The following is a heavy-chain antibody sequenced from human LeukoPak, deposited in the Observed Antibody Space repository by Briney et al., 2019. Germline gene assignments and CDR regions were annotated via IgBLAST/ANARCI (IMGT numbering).Heavy chain of an antibody. CDR3: ARSVATPYTDV. D-gene: IGHD5-12*01. CDR2: INPSGGST. Sequence: ASVKVSYKASGYTFTSYYMHWVRQAPGQGLEWMGIINPSGGSTSYAQKFQGRVTMTRDTSTSTVYMELSSLRSEDTAVYYCARSVATPYTDVWGKGTTVTVSS. V-gene: IGHV1-46*01. CDR1: GYTFTSYY. J-gene: IGHJ6*03.